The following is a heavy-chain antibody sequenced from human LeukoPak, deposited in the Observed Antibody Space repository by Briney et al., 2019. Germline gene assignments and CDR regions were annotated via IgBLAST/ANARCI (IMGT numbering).Heavy chain of an antibody. J-gene: IGHJ4*02. CDR3: ARARYNWNDAPADY. Sequence: GGSLRLSCAASGFTFSDYYMSWIRQAPGKGLEWVTYISSSGSTIYYADSVKGRFTISRDNAKNSLYLQMNSLRAEDTAVYYCARARYNWNDAPADYWGQGTLVTVSS. CDR1: GFTFSDYY. V-gene: IGHV3-11*04. D-gene: IGHD1-1*01. CDR2: ISSSGSTI.